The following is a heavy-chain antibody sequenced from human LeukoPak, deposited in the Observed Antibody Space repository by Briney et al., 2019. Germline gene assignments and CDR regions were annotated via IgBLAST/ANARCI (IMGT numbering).Heavy chain of an antibody. CDR1: GGSFSGYY. CDR3: ARAVGTGYPYYFDY. CDR2: INHSGST. J-gene: IGHJ4*02. D-gene: IGHD3/OR15-3a*01. Sequence: SETLSLTCAVYGGSFSGYYWNWIRQPPGKGLEWIGQINHSGSTNYNPSFKSRVTMSVDTSKNQFSLNLSSVTAADTAVYYCARAVGTGYPYYFDYWGQGTLVTVSS. V-gene: IGHV4-34*01.